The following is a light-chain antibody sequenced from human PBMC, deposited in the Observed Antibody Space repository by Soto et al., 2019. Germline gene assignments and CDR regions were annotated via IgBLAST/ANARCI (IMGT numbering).Light chain of an antibody. CDR3: QQRSSWPFT. V-gene: IGKV3-11*01. CDR1: QNINSY. Sequence: EIVLTQSPATLSLSPGERATLSCRASQNINSYLAWYQQKPGQAPRLLIYATSNRATGIPARFSGSGSGTDFTLSISSLEPEDFAVYYCQQRSSWPFTFGPGTKVYI. CDR2: ATS. J-gene: IGKJ3*01.